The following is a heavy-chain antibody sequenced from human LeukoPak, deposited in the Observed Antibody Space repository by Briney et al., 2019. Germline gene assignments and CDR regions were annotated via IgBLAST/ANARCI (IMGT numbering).Heavy chain of an antibody. CDR1: GFTFSNYA. Sequence: GGSLRLSCAASGFTFSNYAMHWVRQAPGKGLEYVSAISSNGGSTYYANSVKGRFTISRDNSKNALYLQMGSLRAEDMAVYYCAREGEVPAAFDYWGQGTLVTVSS. V-gene: IGHV3-64*01. D-gene: IGHD2-2*01. J-gene: IGHJ4*02. CDR2: ISSNGGST. CDR3: AREGEVPAAFDY.